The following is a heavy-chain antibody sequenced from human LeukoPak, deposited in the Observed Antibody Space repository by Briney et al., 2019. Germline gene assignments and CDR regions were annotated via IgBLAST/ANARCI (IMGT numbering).Heavy chain of an antibody. V-gene: IGHV4-34*01. CDR1: GVSLSSLY. CDR3: AILSYYDFWSGYSGPYVY. CDR2: INHSGST. D-gene: IGHD3-3*01. Sequence: SETLSLTCTVSGVSLSSLYWSWVRQPPGKGLEWIGEINHSGSTNYNPSLKSRVTRSVDTSKNQFSLKLSSVTAADTAVYYCAILSYYDFWSGYSGPYVYWGQGTLVTVSS. J-gene: IGHJ4*02.